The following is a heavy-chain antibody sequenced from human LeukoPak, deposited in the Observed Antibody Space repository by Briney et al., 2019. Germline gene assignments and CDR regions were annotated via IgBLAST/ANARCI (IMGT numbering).Heavy chain of an antibody. CDR2: IYTSGST. CDR3: ARDRKWELNWFDP. CDR1: GGSISSGSYY. J-gene: IGHJ5*02. Sequence: SETLSLTCTVSGGSISSGSYYWSWIRLPAGKGLEWIGRIYTSGSTNYNPSLKSRVTISVDTSKNQFSLKLSSVTAADTAVYYCARDRKWELNWFDPWGQGTLVTVSS. V-gene: IGHV4-61*02. D-gene: IGHD1-26*01.